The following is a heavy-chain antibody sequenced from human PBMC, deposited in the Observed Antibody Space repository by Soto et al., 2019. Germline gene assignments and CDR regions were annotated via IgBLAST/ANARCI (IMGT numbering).Heavy chain of an antibody. CDR1: GGSISSSSYY. Sequence: SETLSLTCTVSGGSISSSSYYWGWIRQPPGKGLEWIGSIYYSGSTYYNPSLKSRVTISVDTSKNQFSLKLSSVTAADTAVYYCARQAHIVVVVAATTQQGRLVRYGMDVWGQGTTVTVSS. CDR3: ARQAHIVVVVAATTQQGRLVRYGMDV. J-gene: IGHJ6*02. V-gene: IGHV4-39*01. D-gene: IGHD2-15*01. CDR2: IYYSGST.